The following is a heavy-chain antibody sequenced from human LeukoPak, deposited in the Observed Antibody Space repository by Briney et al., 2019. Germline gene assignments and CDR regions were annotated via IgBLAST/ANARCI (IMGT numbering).Heavy chain of an antibody. J-gene: IGHJ4*02. CDR1: GGTFSSYA. V-gene: IGHV1-69*04. D-gene: IGHD3-22*01. CDR2: IIPILGIA. Sequence: SVKVSCKASGGTFSSYAISWVRQAPGQGLEWMGRIIPILGIANYAQKFQGRVTITADKSTSTAYMELSSLRAEDTALYYCAKDMHSHLITPDYWGQGTLVTVSS. CDR3: AKDMHSHLITPDY.